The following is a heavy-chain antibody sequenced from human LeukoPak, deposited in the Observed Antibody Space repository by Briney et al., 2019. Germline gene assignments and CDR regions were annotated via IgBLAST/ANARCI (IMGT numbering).Heavy chain of an antibody. D-gene: IGHD3-10*01. CDR1: GFTFSSYG. CDR3: AKEGNTMVRGVIINLGYYYMDV. J-gene: IGHJ6*03. CDR2: IRYDGSNK. V-gene: IGHV3-30*02. Sequence: GGSLRLSCAASGFTFSSYGMHWVRQAPGKGLEWVAFIRYDGSNKYYADSVKGRFTISRDNSKNTLYLQMNSLRAEDTAVYYCAKEGNTMVRGVIINLGYYYMDVWGKGTTVTISS.